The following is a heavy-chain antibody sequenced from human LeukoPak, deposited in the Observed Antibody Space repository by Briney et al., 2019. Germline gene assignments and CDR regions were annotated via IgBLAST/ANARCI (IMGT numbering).Heavy chain of an antibody. CDR3: ARVYYDFWSGYEYDAFDI. Sequence: ASVKVSCKASGYTLTSYGISWVRQAPGEGLEWMGWISAYNGNTNYAQKLQGTVTMTPDTSPSTAYMELRSLRSDETAVYYCARVYYDFWSGYEYDAFDIWGQGTMVTVSS. CDR2: ISAYNGNT. D-gene: IGHD3-3*01. CDR1: GYTLTSYG. V-gene: IGHV1-18*01. J-gene: IGHJ3*02.